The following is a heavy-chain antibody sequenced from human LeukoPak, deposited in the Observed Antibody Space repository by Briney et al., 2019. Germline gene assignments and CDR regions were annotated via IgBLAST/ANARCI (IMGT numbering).Heavy chain of an antibody. V-gene: IGHV1-69*13. D-gene: IGHD2-2*01. Sequence: SVKVSCKASGGTFSSYAISWVRQAPGQGLEWMGGIIPIFGTANYAQKFQGRVTITADESTSTAYMELSSLRSADTAVYYCARTLGSIVVVPAAHDAFDIWGQGTMVTVSS. CDR2: IIPIFGTA. CDR1: GGTFSSYA. CDR3: ARTLGSIVVVPAAHDAFDI. J-gene: IGHJ3*02.